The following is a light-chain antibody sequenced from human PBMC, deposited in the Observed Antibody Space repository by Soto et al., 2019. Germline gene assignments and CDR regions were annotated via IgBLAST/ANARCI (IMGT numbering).Light chain of an antibody. CDR1: NIGSKT. V-gene: IGLV3-21*02. Sequence: SSELTQPPSVSVAPGQTARITGGENNIGSKTVHWYQQKPGQAPVLVVYDDSDRPSGIPERFSGSNSGNTATLTISRGESGDEADYYCQVWDSSSDNPVFGGGTQVTVL. CDR3: QVWDSSSDNPV. CDR2: DDS. J-gene: IGLJ3*02.